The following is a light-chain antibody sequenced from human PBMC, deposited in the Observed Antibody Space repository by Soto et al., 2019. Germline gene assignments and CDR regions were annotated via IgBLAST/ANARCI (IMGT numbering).Light chain of an antibody. CDR2: DAS. CDR3: HQYNNDPFT. J-gene: IGKJ3*01. CDR1: QGISNS. Sequence: DIQMTQSPSSLSASVGDTITITCRASQGISNSLNWYQLKPGEAPKLLIYDASYFATGVPSRFSGGGSGTHFTFTVSSLQTEDIATYYCHQYNNDPFTFGPGTKVDLK. V-gene: IGKV1-33*01.